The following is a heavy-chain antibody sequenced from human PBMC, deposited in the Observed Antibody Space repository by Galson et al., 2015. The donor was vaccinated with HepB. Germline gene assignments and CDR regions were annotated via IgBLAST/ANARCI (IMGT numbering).Heavy chain of an antibody. D-gene: IGHD6-25*01. CDR3: AKDQRSSRASRYDWFDP. J-gene: IGHJ5*02. Sequence: SLRLSCAASGFTFSSNAMTWVRQAPGKGLEWVSSISDRGGSTYYADTATGRFTIPRDSSKNTLYLQMNSLRVEDTAVYYCAKDQRSSRASRYDWFDPWGQGTLVTVSS. CDR1: GFTFSSNA. CDR2: ISDRGGST. V-gene: IGHV3-23*01.